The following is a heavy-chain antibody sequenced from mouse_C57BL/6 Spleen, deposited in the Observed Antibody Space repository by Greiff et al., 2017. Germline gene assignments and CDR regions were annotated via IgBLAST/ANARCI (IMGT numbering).Heavy chain of an antibody. CDR1: GYTFTSYW. CDR2: IDPSDSET. Sequence: VQLQQPGAELVRPGSSVKLSCKASGYTFTSYWMLWVKQRPIQGLEWIGNIDPSDSETHYNQKFKDKATLTVDKSSSTAYMQLSSLTSEDSAVXYCARRGGSSSYYFDYWGQGTTLTVSS. D-gene: IGHD1-1*01. V-gene: IGHV1-52*01. J-gene: IGHJ2*01. CDR3: ARRGGSSSYYFDY.